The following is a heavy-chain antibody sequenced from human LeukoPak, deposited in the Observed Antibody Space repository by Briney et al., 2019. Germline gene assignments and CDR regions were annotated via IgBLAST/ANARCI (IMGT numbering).Heavy chain of an antibody. V-gene: IGHV1-18*01. CDR3: ARGPPMIVP. Sequence: ASVKVSCKASGYTFTNYGISWVRQAPGQGLEWMGWISANNGNTNYAQKLQGRVTVTRDTSTTTAYMELRSLRSDDTAVYYCARGPPMIVPWGQGTLVTVSS. CDR1: GYTFTNYG. D-gene: IGHD3-22*01. CDR2: ISANNGNT. J-gene: IGHJ5*02.